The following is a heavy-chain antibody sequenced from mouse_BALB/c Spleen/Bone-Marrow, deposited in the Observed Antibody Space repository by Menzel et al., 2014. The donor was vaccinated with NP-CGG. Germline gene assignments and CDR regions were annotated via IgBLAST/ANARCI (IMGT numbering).Heavy chain of an antibody. Sequence: VQLQQSGAKLVRPGVSVKISCKGSGYTFTDHAIHWVKRSHAKSLEWIGVISGYYGDAIYNQKFKGKATMTVDKSSSTAYMERARLTSEDSAIYYCARSGKVRNAMDYWGQGTSVTVSS. J-gene: IGHJ4*01. CDR2: ISGYYGDA. CDR1: GYTFTDHA. D-gene: IGHD2-14*01. CDR3: ARSGKVRNAMDY. V-gene: IGHV1S137*01.